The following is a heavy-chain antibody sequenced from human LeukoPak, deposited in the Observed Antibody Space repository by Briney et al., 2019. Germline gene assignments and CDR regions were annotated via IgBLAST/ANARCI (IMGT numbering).Heavy chain of an antibody. D-gene: IGHD6-13*01. J-gene: IGHJ5*02. Sequence: PSETLSLTCTVSGGSISSGSFYWSWIRQPAGKGLEWIGRIYTSGSTNYNPSLKSRLTISVDTSKNQFSLKLRSVTAADTAVYYCARKEGGQLVNTRRWFDPWGQGTLVTVSS. CDR2: IYTSGST. CDR1: GGSISSGSFY. CDR3: ARKEGGQLVNTRRWFDP. V-gene: IGHV4-61*02.